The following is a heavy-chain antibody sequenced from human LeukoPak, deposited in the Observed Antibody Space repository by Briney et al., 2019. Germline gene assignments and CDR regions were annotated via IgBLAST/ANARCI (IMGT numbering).Heavy chain of an antibody. CDR1: GGTFSSYA. V-gene: IGHV1-69*05. CDR3: ARSPMRDYDSSGYY. Sequence: GASVKVSCKASGGTFSSYAISWVRQAPGQGLEWMGRIIPIFGTANYAQKFQGRVTITTDESTSTAYMELSSLRSEDTAVYYCARSPMRDYDSSGYYWGQGTLVTVSS. J-gene: IGHJ4*02. D-gene: IGHD3-22*01. CDR2: IIPIFGTA.